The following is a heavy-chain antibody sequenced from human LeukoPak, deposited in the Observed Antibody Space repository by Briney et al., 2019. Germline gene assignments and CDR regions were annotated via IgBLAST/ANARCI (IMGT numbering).Heavy chain of an antibody. D-gene: IGHD6-13*01. CDR3: ASLSSSWDQTKYGWFDP. J-gene: IGHJ5*02. Sequence: SETLSLTCAVYGGSFSGYYWSWIRQPPGKGLEWIGEINHSGSTNYNPPLKSRVTISVDTSKNQFSLKLSSVTAADTAVYYCASLSSSWDQTKYGWFDPWGQGTLVTVSS. CDR2: INHSGST. V-gene: IGHV4-34*01. CDR1: GGSFSGYY.